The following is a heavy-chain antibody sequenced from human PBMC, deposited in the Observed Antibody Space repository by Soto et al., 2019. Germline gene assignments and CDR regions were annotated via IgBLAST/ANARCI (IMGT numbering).Heavy chain of an antibody. CDR3: ARGGAPNYYGSGSYYNPGGSYNWSDP. D-gene: IGHD3-10*01. Sequence: SVKVSCKASGGTFSSYTISWVRQAPGQGLEWMGRIIPILGIANYAQKIQGRVTITADKSTSTTYKELSSLRSEDTAVYYCARGGAPNYYGSGSYYNPGGSYNWSDPWGKGTLVTVS. CDR2: IIPILGIA. V-gene: IGHV1-69*02. CDR1: GGTFSSYT. J-gene: IGHJ5*02.